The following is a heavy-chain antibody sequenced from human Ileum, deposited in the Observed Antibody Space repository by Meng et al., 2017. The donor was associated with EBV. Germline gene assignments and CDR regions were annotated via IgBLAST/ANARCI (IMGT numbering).Heavy chain of an antibody. CDR2: IYYPGST. CDR1: GGSVTSGSYY. Sequence: QVELEESGPGQAKPSETLSLTCTVSGGSVTSGSYYWRWIRQRPGEVLEWIGYIYYPGSTNYNPSLKSRDTISVDTSKNQFSLNLTSVTAAVTAVYYCARGTGTTFDWGQGTLVTISS. V-gene: IGHV4-61*01. J-gene: IGHJ4*02. D-gene: IGHD1-1*01. CDR3: ARGTGTTFD.